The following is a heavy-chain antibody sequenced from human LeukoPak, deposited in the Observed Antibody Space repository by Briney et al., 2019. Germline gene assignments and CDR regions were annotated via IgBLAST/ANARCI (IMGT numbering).Heavy chain of an antibody. V-gene: IGHV1-2*02. CDR1: GYTFTCYY. Sequence: GASVKVSCKASGYTFTCYYMHWVRQAPGQGLEWMGWINPNSGGTNYAQKFQGRVIMTRDTSISTAYMELSRLRSDDTAVYYCARVGQAGDMGSDAFDIWGQGTMVTVSS. D-gene: IGHD1-26*01. CDR3: ARVGQAGDMGSDAFDI. J-gene: IGHJ3*02. CDR2: INPNSGGT.